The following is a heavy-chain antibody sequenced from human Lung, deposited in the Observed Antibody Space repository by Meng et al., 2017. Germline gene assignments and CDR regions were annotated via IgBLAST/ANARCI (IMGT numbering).Heavy chain of an antibody. CDR3: ARGPTTMAHDFDY. J-gene: IGHJ4*02. Sequence: QVQLQQVGAGLLKPSATRSLTCVVSGGSFSDYYWSWIRQPPGKGLEWIGEINHSGSTNYNPSLESRATISVDTSQNNLSLKLSSVTAADSAVYYCARGPTTMAHDFDYWGQGTLVTVSS. CDR1: GGSFSDYY. V-gene: IGHV4-34*01. D-gene: IGHD4-11*01. CDR2: INHSGST.